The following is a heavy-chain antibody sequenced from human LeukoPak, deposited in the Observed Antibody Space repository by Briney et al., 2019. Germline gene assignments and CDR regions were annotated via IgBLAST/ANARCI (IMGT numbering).Heavy chain of an antibody. D-gene: IGHD6-6*01. CDR1: GYTFTGYY. CDR3: ARASIAARRTLDY. Sequence: ASVKVSCKASGYTFTGYYMHWVRQAPGQGLEWMGWINPNSGGTNYAQKFQGRVTMTRDTPISTAYMELSRLRSDDTAVYYCARASIAARRTLDYWGQGTLVTVSS. CDR2: INPNSGGT. V-gene: IGHV1-2*02. J-gene: IGHJ4*02.